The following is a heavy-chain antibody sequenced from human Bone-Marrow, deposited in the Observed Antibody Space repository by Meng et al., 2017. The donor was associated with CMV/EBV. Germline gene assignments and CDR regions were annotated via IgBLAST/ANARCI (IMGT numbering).Heavy chain of an antibody. CDR2: IYSGGST. Sequence: GGSLRLSCAASGFTVSSNYMSWVRQAPGKGLEWVSVIYSGGSTYYADSVKGRFTISRDNSKNTLYLQMNSLRAKDTAVYYCAKRVDYDFWSGYSSYYYGMDVWGQGTTVTVSS. CDR3: AKRVDYDFWSGYSSYYYGMDV. J-gene: IGHJ6*02. CDR1: GFTVSSNY. V-gene: IGHV3-53*01. D-gene: IGHD3-3*01.